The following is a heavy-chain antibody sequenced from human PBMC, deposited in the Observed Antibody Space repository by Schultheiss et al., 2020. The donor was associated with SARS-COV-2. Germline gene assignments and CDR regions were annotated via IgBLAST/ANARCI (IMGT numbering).Heavy chain of an antibody. J-gene: IGHJ4*02. Sequence: GESLKISCAASGFTFSSYAMSWVRQAPGKGLEWVSSISSSSSYIYYADSVKGRFTISRDNSKNTLYLQMNSLRAEDTAVYYCAETNYWGQGTLVTVSS. V-gene: IGHV3-21*04. CDR2: ISSSSSYI. CDR1: GFTFSSYA. CDR3: AETNY.